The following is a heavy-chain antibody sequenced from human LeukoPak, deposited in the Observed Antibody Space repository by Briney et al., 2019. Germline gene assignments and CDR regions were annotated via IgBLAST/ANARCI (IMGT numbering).Heavy chain of an antibody. D-gene: IGHD6-19*01. CDR3: ARLAVAGPFDY. V-gene: IGHV3-21*01. J-gene: IGHJ4*02. Sequence: GGSLRLSCAASGFTFSSYSMNWVRQAPGKGLEWVSSISSSSSYIYYADSVKGRFTISRDNAKNSLYLQMNSLRAEDTAVYYCARLAVAGPFDYWGQETLVTVSS. CDR1: GFTFSSYS. CDR2: ISSSSSYI.